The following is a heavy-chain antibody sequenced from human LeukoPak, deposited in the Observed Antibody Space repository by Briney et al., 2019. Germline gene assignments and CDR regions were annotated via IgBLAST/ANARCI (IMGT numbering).Heavy chain of an antibody. Sequence: PGGSLRLSCAASGFTFSSYAMYWVRQAPGKGLEWVAVISYDGSNKYYEDSVKGRFTISRDNSKNTLYLQMNSLRAEDTAVYYCARDRLPTYYYGSGSYYNVFDYWGQGTLVTVSS. J-gene: IGHJ4*02. D-gene: IGHD3-10*01. CDR1: GFTFSSYA. CDR3: ARDRLPTYYYGSGSYYNVFDY. CDR2: ISYDGSNK. V-gene: IGHV3-30*01.